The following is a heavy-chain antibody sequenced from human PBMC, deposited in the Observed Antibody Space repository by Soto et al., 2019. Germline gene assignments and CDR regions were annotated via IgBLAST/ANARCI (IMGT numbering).Heavy chain of an antibody. CDR3: ARDHYVERVATIKYYCNMGG. Sequence: ASVKVSCKASGYTFTSYGISWVRQAPGQGLEWMGWISAYNGNTNYAQKLQGRVTMTTDTSTSTAYMELRSLRSDDTAVYYCARDHYVERVATIKYYCNMGGLGKVNTVIFSS. V-gene: IGHV1-18*01. CDR2: ISAYNGNT. J-gene: IGHJ6*03. CDR1: GYTFTSYG. D-gene: IGHD5-12*01.